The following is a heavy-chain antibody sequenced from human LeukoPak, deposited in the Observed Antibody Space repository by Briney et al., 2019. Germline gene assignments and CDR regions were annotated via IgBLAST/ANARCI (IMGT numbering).Heavy chain of an antibody. Sequence: ASVKVSCKASGYTFTSYYMHWVRQPPGPGLERMGIINPSGGSTSYAQKFQGRVTMTREMSTSTVYMELSSLRSEDTAVYYCARGTWPGSSGYPTDYWGQGTLVTVSS. CDR2: INPSGGST. D-gene: IGHD3-22*01. CDR3: ARGTWPGSSGYPTDY. CDR1: GYTFTSYY. V-gene: IGHV1-46*01. J-gene: IGHJ4*02.